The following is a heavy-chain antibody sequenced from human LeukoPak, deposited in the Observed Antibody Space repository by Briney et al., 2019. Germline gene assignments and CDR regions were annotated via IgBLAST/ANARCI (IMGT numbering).Heavy chain of an antibody. CDR2: ISGSGGRI. J-gene: IGHJ4*02. D-gene: IGHD6-19*01. CDR3: AKTVAVAGTWDY. CDR1: GFTFSSYG. Sequence: GGSLRLSCAASGFTFSSYGMSWVRQAPGKGLEWVSAISGSGGRIYYADSVKGRFTISRDNSKNTLYLQMNSLRAEDTAVYYCAKTVAVAGTWDYWGQGTLVTVS. V-gene: IGHV3-23*01.